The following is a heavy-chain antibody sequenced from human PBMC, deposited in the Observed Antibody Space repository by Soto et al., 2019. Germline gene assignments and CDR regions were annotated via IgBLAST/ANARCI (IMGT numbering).Heavy chain of an antibody. CDR3: SWHIVGVTSVHNYFTH. Sequence: EVQLVDSGGGMVKPGGSLTLSCAASGFTFSNAWMSWVRQAPGKGLEWVGRIKSKTDGETTDYAAPVKGRFTISRDDSKNTVYLKMNTLQFENTALFYCSWHIVGVTSVHNYFTHGGQGTWVPVPA. J-gene: IGHJ4*02. CDR2: IKSKTDGETT. CDR1: GFTFSNAW. V-gene: IGHV3-15*01. D-gene: IGHD2-21*02.